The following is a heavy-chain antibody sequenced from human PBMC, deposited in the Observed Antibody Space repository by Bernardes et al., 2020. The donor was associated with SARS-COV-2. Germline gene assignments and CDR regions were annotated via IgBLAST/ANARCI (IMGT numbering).Heavy chain of an antibody. J-gene: IGHJ4*02. Sequence: GGSLRLSCAASGFTFRSYAMSWVRQAPGRGLKWVSVISGNSGSTYYADSVKGRFTISRDNSKNTLYLQMNSLRADDTAVYYCANSIAIFGVPFENWGQGTLVTVSS. D-gene: IGHD3-3*01. CDR2: ISGNSGST. CDR3: ANSIAIFGVPFEN. V-gene: IGHV3-23*01. CDR1: GFTFRSYA.